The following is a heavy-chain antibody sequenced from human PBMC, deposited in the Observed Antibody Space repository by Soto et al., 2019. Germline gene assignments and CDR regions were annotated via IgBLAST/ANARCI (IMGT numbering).Heavy chain of an antibody. J-gene: IGHJ4*02. CDR3: ARDLAKGGGSAGFDY. CDR2: INPKSGGT. V-gene: IGHV1-2*02. D-gene: IGHD1-26*01. Sequence: VASVKVSCKASGYTFTVYYMHWVRQAPGQGLEWMGWINPKSGGTMYPQKFQGRVTMTWDTSISTAYMALTRLRSDDTAVYYCARDLAKGGGSAGFDYWGQGTLV. CDR1: GYTFTVYY.